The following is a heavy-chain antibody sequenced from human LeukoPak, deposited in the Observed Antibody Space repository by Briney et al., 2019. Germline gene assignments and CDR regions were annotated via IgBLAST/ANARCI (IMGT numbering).Heavy chain of an antibody. D-gene: IGHD6-6*01. J-gene: IGHJ5*02. CDR1: GYTFTGYY. V-gene: IGHV1-2*06. Sequence: ASVKVSCKASGYTFTGYYMHWVRQAPGQGLEWMGRINPNSGGTNYAQKFQGRVTMTRDTSTSTVYMELSSLRSEDTAVYYCARDQDSSSSIWWFDPWGQGTLVTVSS. CDR3: ARDQDSSSSIWWFDP. CDR2: INPNSGGT.